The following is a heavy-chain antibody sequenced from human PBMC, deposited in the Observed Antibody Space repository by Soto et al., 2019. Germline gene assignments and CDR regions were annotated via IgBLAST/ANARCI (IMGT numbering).Heavy chain of an antibody. CDR3: ARKDGYNWNRGFDY. CDR2: IIPIFGTA. Sequence: QVQLVQSGAEVKKPGSSVKVSCKASGGTFSSYAISWVRQAPGQGLEWMGGIIPIFGTANYAQKFQGRVTITADESTSTAYMELSSLRSEDTAVYYCARKDGYNWNRGFDYWGRGTLVTVSS. D-gene: IGHD1-20*01. V-gene: IGHV1-69*01. J-gene: IGHJ4*02. CDR1: GGTFSSYA.